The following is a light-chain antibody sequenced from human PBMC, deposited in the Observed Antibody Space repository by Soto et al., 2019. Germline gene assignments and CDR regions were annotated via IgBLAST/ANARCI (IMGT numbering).Light chain of an antibody. J-gene: IGKJ5*01. V-gene: IGKV1-5*01. CDR2: DAT. CDR3: QQYNSYPIT. CDR1: QSISSW. Sequence: DIQMTQSPSTLSASVGDRVTITCRASQSISSWLAWYQQKPGKAPKLLIYDATSLESGVPSRFSGSGSGTEFTLTISSLQPDDFATYYCQQYNSYPITFGQGTRLENK.